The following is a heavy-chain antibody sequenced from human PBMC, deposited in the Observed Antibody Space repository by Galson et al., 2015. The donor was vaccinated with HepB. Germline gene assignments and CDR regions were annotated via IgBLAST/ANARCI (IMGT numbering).Heavy chain of an antibody. V-gene: IGHV3-15*01. J-gene: IGHJ4*02. CDR3: TTWNY. CDR1: GFTFSNAW. CDR2: IKSKTDGETT. Sequence: SLRLSCAASGFTFSNAWMSWARQAPGKGLEWVGRIKSKTDGETTDYAAPVKGRFTISRDDSKNTWYLQMNSLRTEDTAVYYCTTWNYWGQGTLVTVSS.